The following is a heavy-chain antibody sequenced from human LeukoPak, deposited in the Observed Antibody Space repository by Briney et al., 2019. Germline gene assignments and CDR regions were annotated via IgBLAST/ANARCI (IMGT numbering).Heavy chain of an antibody. CDR3: ARDSLGSMEY. CDR2: ISAYNGNT. J-gene: IGHJ4*02. D-gene: IGHD3-16*01. CDR1: GYTFTGYY. Sequence: ASVKASCKASGYTFTGYYMHWVRQAPGQGLEWMGWISAYNGNTNYAQRLQGRVTMTTDTSTSTAYMELRSLRSDDTAVYYCARDSLGSMEYWGQGTLVTVSS. V-gene: IGHV1-18*04.